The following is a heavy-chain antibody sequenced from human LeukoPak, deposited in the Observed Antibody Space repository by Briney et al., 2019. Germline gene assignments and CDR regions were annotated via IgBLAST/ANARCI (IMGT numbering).Heavy chain of an antibody. CDR1: GYTFTGYY. D-gene: IGHD3-22*01. V-gene: IGHV1-2*02. Sequence: AASVKVSCKASGYTFTGYYMHWVRQAPGQGLEWMGWINPNSGGTNYAQKFQGRVTMTRDTSISTAYMELSRLRSDDTAVYYCARDSEAGYYDSSGYYYFDYWGQGTLVTVSS. CDR3: ARDSEAGYYDSSGYYYFDY. J-gene: IGHJ4*02. CDR2: INPNSGGT.